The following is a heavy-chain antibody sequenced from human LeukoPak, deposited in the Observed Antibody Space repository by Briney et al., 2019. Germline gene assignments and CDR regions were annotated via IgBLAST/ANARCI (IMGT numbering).Heavy chain of an antibody. D-gene: IGHD6-19*01. V-gene: IGHV3-23*01. J-gene: IGHJ4*02. CDR1: GFAFSSYA. CDR3: GKTTTGYSSGRNPAWPVDY. Sequence: GGSLRLSCTASGFAFSSYAMYWVRQAPGKGLEWVSGIFGSGGSAHYADSVKGRFTISRDNSQNTVYLQMNSLRAEDTAVYYCGKTTTGYSSGRNPAWPVDYWGQGTLVTVSS. CDR2: IFGSGGSA.